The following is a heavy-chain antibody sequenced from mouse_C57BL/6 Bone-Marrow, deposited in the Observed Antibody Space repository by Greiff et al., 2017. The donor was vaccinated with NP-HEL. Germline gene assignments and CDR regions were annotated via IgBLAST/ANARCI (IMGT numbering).Heavy chain of an antibody. V-gene: IGHV1-69*01. CDR3: ASQLAQATY. CDR1: GYTFTSYW. D-gene: IGHD3-2*02. CDR2: IDPSDSYT. Sequence: QVHVKQPGAELVMPGASVKLSCKASGYTFTSYWMHWVKQRPGQGLEWIGEIDPSDSYTNYNQKFKGKSTLTVDKSSSTAYMQLSSLTSEDSAVYYCASQLAQATYWGQGTTLTVSS. J-gene: IGHJ2*01.